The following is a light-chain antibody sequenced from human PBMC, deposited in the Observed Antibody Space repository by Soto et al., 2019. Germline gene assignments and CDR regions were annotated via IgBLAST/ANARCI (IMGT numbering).Light chain of an antibody. CDR3: SSYTISSTLVV. CDR1: SSDVGGYNY. CDR2: EVS. Sequence: QSALTQPASVSGSPGQSITISCTGTSSDVGGYNYVSWYQQHPGKAPKLMIYEVSNRPSGVSNRFSGSKSGNTASLTISGLQAEDDADYYCSSYTISSTLVVFGGGTKLTVL. J-gene: IGLJ2*01. V-gene: IGLV2-14*01.